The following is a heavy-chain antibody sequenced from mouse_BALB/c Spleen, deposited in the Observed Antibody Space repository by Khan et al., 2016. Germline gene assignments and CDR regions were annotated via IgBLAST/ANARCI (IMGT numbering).Heavy chain of an antibody. CDR3: ARSRDGYYRAMDY. CDR2: INPNSGYT. V-gene: IGHV1-4*02. J-gene: IGHJ4*01. CDR1: GYTFTRYT. D-gene: IGHD2-3*01. Sequence: QVQLQQSAAELARPGASVKMSCKASGYTFTRYTMHWVKQRPGQGLEWIGYINPNSGYTEYNQKFKDKTTLTADKSSSTAYMQLSSLTSEDSAVYYCARSRDGYYRAMDYWGQGTSVTVSS.